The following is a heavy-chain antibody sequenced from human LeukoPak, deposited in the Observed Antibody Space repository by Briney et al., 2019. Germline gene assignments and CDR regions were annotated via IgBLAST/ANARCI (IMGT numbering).Heavy chain of an antibody. D-gene: IGHD1-26*01. J-gene: IGHJ4*02. CDR1: GFTVSSNY. CDR3: ARDLSYSGIDY. V-gene: IGHV3-66*01. CDR2: IYSGGTT. Sequence: TGGSLRLSCAASGFTVSSNYMSWVRQAPGKGLEWVSLIYSGGTTYYADSVKGRFTISRDNAKNTLYLQMNSLRAEDTAVYYCARDLSYSGIDYWGQGTLVTVSS.